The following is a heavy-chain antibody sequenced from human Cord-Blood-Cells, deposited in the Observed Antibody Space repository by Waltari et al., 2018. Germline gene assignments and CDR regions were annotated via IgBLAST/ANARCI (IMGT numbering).Heavy chain of an antibody. J-gene: IGHJ4*02. CDR3: ARPPTEYSSSWYFDY. CDR1: GGSISSSSYY. CDR2: IYYSGST. Sequence: QLQLQESGPGLVKPSETLSLTCTVSGGSISSSSYYWGWIRQPPGKGLEWIGSIYYSGSTSYNPSLKSRVTISVDTSKNQFSLTLSSVTATDTAVYYCARPPTEYSSSWYFDYWGQGTLVTVSS. V-gene: IGHV4-39*01. D-gene: IGHD6-13*01.